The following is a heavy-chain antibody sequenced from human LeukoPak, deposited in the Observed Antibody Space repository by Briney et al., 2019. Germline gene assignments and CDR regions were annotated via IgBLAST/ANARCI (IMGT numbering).Heavy chain of an antibody. CDR3: ARDEGGIAAAGYYYNYGMDV. CDR2: ISFTSTTT. Sequence: GGSLRLPCAASGFAFSTYSMNWVRQAPGKGLEWVSYISFTSTTTYYADSVKGRFTISRDNAKSSLYLQMNSLRPEDTAVYYCARDEGGIAAAGYYYNYGMDVWGQGNTVTVSS. D-gene: IGHD6-13*01. J-gene: IGHJ6*02. CDR1: GFAFSTYS. V-gene: IGHV3-48*01.